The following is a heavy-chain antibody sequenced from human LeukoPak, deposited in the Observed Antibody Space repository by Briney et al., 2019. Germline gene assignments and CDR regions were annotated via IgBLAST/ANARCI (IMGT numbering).Heavy chain of an antibody. CDR2: ISAYNGNT. CDR1: VYTFPSYG. D-gene: IGHD6-6*01. Sequence: SVTVSCKASVYTFPSYGISWLRQAPRQALEWMGWISAYNGNTNYAQKPHGRVTMHQDTTTTPAYMELKSLSSDDPAVYYLSRRARENKATRLGFGYWGQGTLVTVSS. J-gene: IGHJ4*02. CDR3: SRRARENKATRLGFGY. V-gene: IGHV1-18*01.